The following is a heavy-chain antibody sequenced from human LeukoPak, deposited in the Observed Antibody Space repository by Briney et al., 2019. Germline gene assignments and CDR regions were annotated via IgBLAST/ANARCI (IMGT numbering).Heavy chain of an antibody. J-gene: IGHJ4*02. Sequence: PGGSLRLSCAASGFTFSSYGMHWVRQAPGKGLEWVAFIRYDGSNKYYADSVKGRFTISRDNSKNTLYLQMNSLRAEDTALYYCVRGDDYLWGSYRPFEYWGQGTLVTVSS. D-gene: IGHD3-16*02. CDR1: GFTFSSYG. V-gene: IGHV3-30*02. CDR2: IRYDGSNK. CDR3: VRGDDYLWGSYRPFEY.